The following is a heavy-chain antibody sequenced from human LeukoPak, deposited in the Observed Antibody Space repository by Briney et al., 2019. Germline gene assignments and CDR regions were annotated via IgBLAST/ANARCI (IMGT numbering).Heavy chain of an antibody. J-gene: IGHJ5*02. CDR2: IHYTGST. CDR1: GGSINSYY. CDR3: ARGGYYGSGNDFRFDP. D-gene: IGHD3-10*01. Sequence: SETLSLTCTVSGGSINSYYWSWIRQPPGKGLECIGYIHYTGSTNYNPSLKSRVTISADTSKSQFSLKLSSVTAADTAIYYCARGGYYGSGNDFRFDPWGQGTLVTVSS. V-gene: IGHV4-59*01.